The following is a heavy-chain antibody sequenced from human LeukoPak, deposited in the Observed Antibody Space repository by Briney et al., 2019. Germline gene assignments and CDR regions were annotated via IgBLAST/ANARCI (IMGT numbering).Heavy chain of an antibody. CDR2: ISWNSGSI. D-gene: IGHD3-10*01. CDR1: GFTFDDYA. V-gene: IGHV3-9*01. CDR3: AKASYGSGSAEYFQH. J-gene: IGHJ1*01. Sequence: GGSLRLSCAASGFTFDDYAMHWVRQAPGKGLEGVSGISWNSGSIGYADSVKGRFTISRDNAKNSLYLQMNSLRAEDTALYYCAKASYGSGSAEYFQHWGQGTLVTVSS.